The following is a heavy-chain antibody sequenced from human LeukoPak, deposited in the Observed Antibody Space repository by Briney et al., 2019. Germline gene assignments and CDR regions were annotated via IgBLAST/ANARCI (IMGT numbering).Heavy chain of an antibody. D-gene: IGHD2-2*03. J-gene: IGHJ4*02. V-gene: IGHV1-46*01. CDR1: GYTFTSYY. CDR2: INPSGGST. Sequence: ASVKVSCKASGYTFTSYYMHWVRQTPGQGLEWMGVINPSGGSTSYAQKFQGRVTMTRDTSTSTVYMDLGSLRSEDTAVYYCASGDCSSTSCYDYWGQGTLVTVSS. CDR3: ASGDCSSTSCYDY.